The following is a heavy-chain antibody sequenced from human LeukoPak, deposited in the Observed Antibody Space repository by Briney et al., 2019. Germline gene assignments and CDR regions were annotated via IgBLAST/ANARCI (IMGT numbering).Heavy chain of an antibody. D-gene: IGHD3-10*01. CDR2: ISNSGGST. CDR3: AKGSANYFGSGSYSAGLLFDY. J-gene: IGHJ4*02. Sequence: GGSLRLSCAASGFRFSSYAMSWVRQAPGKGLEWVSGISNSGGSTYHVDPVKGRFTMSRDNSKNTLYLQMNSLRAEDTAVYYCAKGSANYFGSGSYSAGLLFDYWGQGTLVTVSS. V-gene: IGHV3-23*01. CDR1: GFRFSSYA.